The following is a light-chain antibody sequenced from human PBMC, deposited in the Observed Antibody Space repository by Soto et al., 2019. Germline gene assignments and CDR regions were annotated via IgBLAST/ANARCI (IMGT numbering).Light chain of an antibody. J-gene: IGLJ1*01. CDR3: SSYAGSNNYV. CDR1: SSDVGGYNY. Sequence: QSALTQPPSASGSPGQSVTISCTGTSSDVGGYNYVSWYQQHPGKAPKLIIYEVSKRPSGVPDRFSGSKSGNTASLTVSGLQAEDEADYYRSSYAGSNNYVFGTGTKLTVL. CDR2: EVS. V-gene: IGLV2-8*01.